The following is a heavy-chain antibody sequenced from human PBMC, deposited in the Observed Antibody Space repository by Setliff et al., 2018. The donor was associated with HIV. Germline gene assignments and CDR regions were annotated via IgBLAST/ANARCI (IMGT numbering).Heavy chain of an antibody. Sequence: ASVKVSCKASGYNFISYHLHWLRQAPGQGLEWMGIINANGGGTSYAQKSQGRVTITRDTSTNTVYMEMSGLRSEDTAVYYCAKDPSVTVTTIWGQGTMVTVSS. V-gene: IGHV1-46*01. D-gene: IGHD4-17*01. CDR2: INANGGGT. J-gene: IGHJ3*02. CDR3: AKDPSVTVTTI. CDR1: GYNFISYH.